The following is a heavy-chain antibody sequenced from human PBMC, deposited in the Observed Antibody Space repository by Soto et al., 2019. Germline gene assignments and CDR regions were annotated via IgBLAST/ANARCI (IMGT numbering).Heavy chain of an antibody. J-gene: IGHJ3*02. CDR3: ARDSGLYQLLMGLSYAFDI. Sequence: PSETLSLTCTVSGGSISSGGYYWSWIRQHPGKGLEWIGYIYYSGSTYYNPSLKSRVTISVDTSKNQFSLKLSSVTAADTAVYYCARDSGLYQLLMGLSYAFDIWGQGTMVTVSS. V-gene: IGHV4-31*03. CDR1: GGSISSGGYY. CDR2: IYYSGST. D-gene: IGHD2-2*01.